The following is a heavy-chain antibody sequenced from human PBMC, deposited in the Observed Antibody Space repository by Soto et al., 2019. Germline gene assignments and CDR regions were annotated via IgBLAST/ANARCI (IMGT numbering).Heavy chain of an antibody. D-gene: IGHD1-1*01. CDR1: GVTFSSYG. CDR2: IWYNGSNK. J-gene: IGHJ4*02. V-gene: IGHV3-33*01. CDR3: ASYKRGLDY. Sequence: GGSLRLSCAASGVTFSSYGMHWVRQAPGKGLEWVAVIWYNGSNKNYSDSVKGRFTISRDNSKNTLDLQMDNLRAEDTAVYYCASYKRGLDYWGQGILVTVSS.